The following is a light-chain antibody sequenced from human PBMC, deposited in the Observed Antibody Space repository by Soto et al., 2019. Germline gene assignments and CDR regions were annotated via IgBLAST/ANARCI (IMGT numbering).Light chain of an antibody. CDR1: QDISTF. Sequence: DIQMTQSPSSLSASVGDRVTITCQASQDISTFLNWYHHRPGKAPKLLIYDASNLQSGVPSRFSASGAGTDFTFTISSLQPEDVGTYYCQQYDTLSYNFGQGTKLGI. J-gene: IGKJ2*01. CDR3: QQYDTLSYN. CDR2: DAS. V-gene: IGKV1-33*01.